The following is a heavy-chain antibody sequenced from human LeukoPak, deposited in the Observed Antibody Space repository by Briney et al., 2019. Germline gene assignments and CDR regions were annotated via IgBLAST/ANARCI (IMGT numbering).Heavy chain of an antibody. CDR1: GFTFSSYG. CDR2: ISNTAYNT. CDR3: AKHSGSYFIYYVDS. D-gene: IGHD1-26*01. Sequence: GGSLRLSCGASGFTFSSYGMSWVRQAPGKGLVWVSTISNTAYNTYYADSVKGRFTISRDNSADTVSLQMNSLRAEDTALYYCAKHSGSYFIYYVDSWGQGTQVTVSS. V-gene: IGHV3-23*01. J-gene: IGHJ4*02.